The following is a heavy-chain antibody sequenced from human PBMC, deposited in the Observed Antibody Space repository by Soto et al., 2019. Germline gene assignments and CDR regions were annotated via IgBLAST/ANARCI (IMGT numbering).Heavy chain of an antibody. CDR1: GGPFSSYA. Sequence: QVQLVQSGAEVKKPGSSVKVSCKASGGPFSSYAITWVRQAPGQGLEWMGGIIPLFDTPNYAQRFQGRVTITADESTSTSYMELSGLISDDTAVYYYALSYGSYHYGAYWGQGTLVTVSS. D-gene: IGHD4-17*01. J-gene: IGHJ4*02. V-gene: IGHV1-69*01. CDR3: ALSYGSYHYGAY. CDR2: IIPLFDTP.